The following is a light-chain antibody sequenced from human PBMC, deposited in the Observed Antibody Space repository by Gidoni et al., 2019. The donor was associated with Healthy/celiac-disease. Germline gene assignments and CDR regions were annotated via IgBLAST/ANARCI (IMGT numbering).Light chain of an antibody. Sequence: LVLTQSPGPLSLSPGERATLSCRASQSVSSSYLAWYQQKPGQAPRLLIYGASSRATGIPDRFSGSGSGTDFTITISRMEPEDFAVYYCQQYGSSPITFGGGTKVEIK. CDR2: GAS. CDR1: QSVSSSY. V-gene: IGKV3-20*01. J-gene: IGKJ4*01. CDR3: QQYGSSPIT.